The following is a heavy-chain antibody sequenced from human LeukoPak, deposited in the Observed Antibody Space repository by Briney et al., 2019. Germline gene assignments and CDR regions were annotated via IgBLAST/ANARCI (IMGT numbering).Heavy chain of an antibody. V-gene: IGHV4-34*01. J-gene: IGHJ4*02. CDR2: INHSGST. CDR3: ARVRNYPYYFDY. CDR1: GGSFSGYY. Sequence: SETLSLTCAVYGGSFSGYYWSWIRQPPGKGLEWIGGINHSGSTNYNPSLKSRVTISVDTSKNQFSLKLSSVTAADTAVYYCARVRNYPYYFDYWGQGTLVTVSS. D-gene: IGHD1-14*01.